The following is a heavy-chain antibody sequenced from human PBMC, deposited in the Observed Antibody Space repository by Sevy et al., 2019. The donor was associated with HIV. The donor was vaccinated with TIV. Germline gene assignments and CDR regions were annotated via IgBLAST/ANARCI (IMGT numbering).Heavy chain of an antibody. V-gene: IGHV3-23*01. D-gene: IGHD3-3*01. CDR3: AKDVPDQSWYDDFWSGSPCFDY. J-gene: IGHJ4*01. Sequence: GGSLRLSCVGSGFRXGSQAMSWVRQAPGKGLEWVSGMSGRGDSRGYAHSVKGRFTISRDNSKNTVYLQMNSLTAEDTAXXYCAKDVPDQSWYDDFWSGSPCFDYWGRGILVTVSS. CDR2: MSGRGDSR. CDR1: GFRXGSQA.